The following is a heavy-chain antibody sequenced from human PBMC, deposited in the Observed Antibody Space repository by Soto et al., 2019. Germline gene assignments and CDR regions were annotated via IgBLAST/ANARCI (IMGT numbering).Heavy chain of an antibody. Sequence: QVQLQQWGAGLLKPSETLSLTCAVYGGSFSGYYWSWIRQPPGKGLEWIGEINHSGSTNYNPSLKSRVTRSVDTSKNQFSLKLSSVTAADTAVYYCARLIVVVPATTLGFDYWGQGTLVTVSS. V-gene: IGHV4-34*01. CDR3: ARLIVVVPATTLGFDY. CDR1: GGSFSGYY. D-gene: IGHD2-2*01. CDR2: INHSGST. J-gene: IGHJ4*02.